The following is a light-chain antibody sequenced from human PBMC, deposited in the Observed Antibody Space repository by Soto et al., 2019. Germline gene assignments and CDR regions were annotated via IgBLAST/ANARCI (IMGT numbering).Light chain of an antibody. CDR2: DAS. V-gene: IGKV3-20*01. Sequence: EIVLTQSPGTLSLSPGERATLSCRASQSIRSSSLGWYQQKPGQAPRLLIYDASNRATGIPDRFSGSGPGTDFTLTISRLEPEDFAVYYCQQYGDSPRTFGGGTKVDIK. CDR1: QSIRSSS. J-gene: IGKJ4*01. CDR3: QQYGDSPRT.